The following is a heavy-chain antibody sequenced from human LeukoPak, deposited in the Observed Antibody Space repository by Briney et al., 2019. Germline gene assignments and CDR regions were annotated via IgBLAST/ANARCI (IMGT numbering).Heavy chain of an antibody. V-gene: IGHV4-59*01. CDR1: GGSFSSYF. CDR2: IYYSGST. CDR3: ARAPEQWLYWFDP. Sequence: PSETLSLTCTVSGGSFSSYFWSWIRQPPGKGLEWIGYIYYSGSTHYNSSLKSRVTISLDTSRNQFSLKLSSVTAADTAVYYCARAPEQWLYWFDPWGQGTLVTVSS. J-gene: IGHJ5*02. D-gene: IGHD6-19*01.